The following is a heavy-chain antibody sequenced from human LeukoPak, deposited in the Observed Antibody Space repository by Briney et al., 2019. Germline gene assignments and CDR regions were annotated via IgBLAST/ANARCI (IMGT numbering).Heavy chain of an antibody. Sequence: SQTLSLTCAISGDSVSSNSAAWNWIRHSPSRGLVWLGRTFYRSRWYNDYATSVRSRINITPDTSNNQFSLQLNSVTPEDTAVYYCARAPHAEAGTVYFDYWDQGTLVTVSS. V-gene: IGHV6-1*01. CDR1: GDSVSSNSAA. D-gene: IGHD6-19*01. J-gene: IGHJ4*02. CDR3: ARAPHAEAGTVYFDY. CDR2: TFYRSRWYN.